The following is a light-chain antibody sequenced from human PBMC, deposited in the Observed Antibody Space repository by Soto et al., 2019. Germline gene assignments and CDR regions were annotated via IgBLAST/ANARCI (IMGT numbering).Light chain of an antibody. Sequence: ELVVTQSTGTLSLSPGERATLSCRASQSVGSSYLAWNQKKPGQAPRLLIYGASSRATSIPDRFRGIGSGTDFTLTISRLEREEFAVYYCQQYGNSKYTFDQGTKLEIK. CDR3: QQYGNSKYT. V-gene: IGKV3-20*01. CDR1: QSVGSSY. CDR2: GAS. J-gene: IGKJ2*01.